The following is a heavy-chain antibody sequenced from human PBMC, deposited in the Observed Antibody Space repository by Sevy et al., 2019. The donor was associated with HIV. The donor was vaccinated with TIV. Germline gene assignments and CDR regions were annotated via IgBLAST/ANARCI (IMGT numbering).Heavy chain of an antibody. CDR2: IYSGGST. D-gene: IGHD3-10*01. Sequence: GGSLRLSCAASGFTVSSNYMSWVRQAPGKGLEWVSVIYSGGSTYYADSVKGRFTISRVNSKNTLYLQMNSLRAEDTAVYYCARGYRVSMVQGGDAFDIWGQGTMVTVSS. J-gene: IGHJ3*02. CDR3: ARGYRVSMVQGGDAFDI. V-gene: IGHV3-53*01. CDR1: GFTVSSNY.